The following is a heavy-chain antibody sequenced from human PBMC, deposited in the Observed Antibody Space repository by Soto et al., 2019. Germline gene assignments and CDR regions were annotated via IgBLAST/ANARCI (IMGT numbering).Heavy chain of an antibody. J-gene: IGHJ4*02. Sequence: GGSLRLSCAASGFSFSNYAMNWVRQAPGKGLEWVSAISAGGSNTNYADSVKGRFTISSDNSKNTLYLQMNGLRADDTAVYYCAKEYSTSFDYWGQGTPVTVS. CDR3: AKEYSTSFDY. CDR1: GFSFSNYA. V-gene: IGHV3-23*01. CDR2: ISAGGSNT. D-gene: IGHD6-6*01.